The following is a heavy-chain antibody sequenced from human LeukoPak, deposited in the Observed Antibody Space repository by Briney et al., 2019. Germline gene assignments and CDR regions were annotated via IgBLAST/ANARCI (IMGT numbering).Heavy chain of an antibody. CDR1: GGSISSGSYY. V-gene: IGHV4-61*02. Sequence: SETLSLTCTVSGGSISSGSYYWSWIRQPAGKGLEWIGRIYTSGSTNYNPSLKSRVTISVDTSKNQFSLKLSSVTAADTAVYYCARGVLLWFGGHNWFDPWGQGTLVTVSS. CDR2: IYTSGST. J-gene: IGHJ5*02. CDR3: ARGVLLWFGGHNWFDP. D-gene: IGHD3-10*01.